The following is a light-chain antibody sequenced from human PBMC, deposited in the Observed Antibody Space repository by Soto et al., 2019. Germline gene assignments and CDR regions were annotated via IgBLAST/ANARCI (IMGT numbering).Light chain of an antibody. CDR1: PDNSYW. CDR2: DTS. J-gene: IGKJ1*01. Sequence: EIPMTQAPFNPASSVGGQVTINCRARPDNSYWLAWHQQKPGKAPNLLIYDTSNLESGVPSRFSGSGSGTEFTLTISSLQPDDFATYYCQQYHTYWTFGQGTKVEIK. V-gene: IGKV1-5*01. CDR3: QQYHTYWT.